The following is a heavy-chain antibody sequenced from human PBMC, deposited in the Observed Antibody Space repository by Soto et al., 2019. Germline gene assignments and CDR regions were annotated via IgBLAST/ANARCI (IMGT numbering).Heavy chain of an antibody. CDR3: ARVSPRVLTGSCLDY. J-gene: IGHJ4*02. D-gene: IGHD3-9*01. CDR2: ISSSGSTI. CDR1: GFTFSSYE. Sequence: EVQLVESGGGLVQPGGSLRLSCAASGFTFSSYEMNWVRQAPGKGLEWVSYISSSGSTIYYADSVKGRFTISRDNAKNSLYLQMNSLRAEDTAVYYCARVSPRVLTGSCLDYWAQGTLVTVSS. V-gene: IGHV3-48*03.